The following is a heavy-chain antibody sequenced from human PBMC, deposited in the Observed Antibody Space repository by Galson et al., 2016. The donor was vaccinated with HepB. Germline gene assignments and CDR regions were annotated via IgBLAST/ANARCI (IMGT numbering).Heavy chain of an antibody. CDR3: AREGGYYSFYYYGMDV. J-gene: IGHJ6*02. CDR1: GYTFTSYQ. Sequence: SVKVSCKASGYTFTSYQMHWVRQAPGQGLEWMRIINPNADSTTYAQKFQGRVTMTRDTSTSTVYMELSSLRSEDTAVYYCAREGGYYSFYYYGMDVWGQGTTVTVSS. D-gene: IGHD3-3*01. CDR2: INPNADST. V-gene: IGHV1-46*01.